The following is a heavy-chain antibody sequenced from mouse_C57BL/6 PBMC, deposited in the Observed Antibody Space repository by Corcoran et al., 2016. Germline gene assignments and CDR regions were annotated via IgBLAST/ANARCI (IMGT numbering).Heavy chain of an antibody. CDR1: GYTFTTYG. J-gene: IGHJ4*01. V-gene: IGHV9-3*01. Sequence: QIQLVQSGPELKKPGETVKISCKASGYTFTTYGMSWVKQAPGKGLKWMGWINTYSGVPTYADDFKGRFAFSLETSASTAYLQINNLKNEDTATYFCAREGYYGSRERDAMDYWGQGTSVTVSS. D-gene: IGHD1-1*01. CDR3: AREGYYGSRERDAMDY. CDR2: INTYSGVP.